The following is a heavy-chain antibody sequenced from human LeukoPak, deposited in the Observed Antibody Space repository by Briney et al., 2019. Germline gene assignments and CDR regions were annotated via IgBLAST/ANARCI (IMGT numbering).Heavy chain of an antibody. CDR2: ISGSGGST. D-gene: IGHD4-17*01. CDR1: GFTFSSYA. J-gene: IGHJ4*02. Sequence: GGSLRLSCAASGFTFSSYAMSWVRQAPGKGLEWVLAISGSGGSTYYADSVKGRFTISRDNSKNTLYLQMNSLRAEDTAVYYCAKDLKGVAPTVTTFDYWGQGTLVTVSS. CDR3: AKDLKGVAPTVTTFDY. V-gene: IGHV3-23*01.